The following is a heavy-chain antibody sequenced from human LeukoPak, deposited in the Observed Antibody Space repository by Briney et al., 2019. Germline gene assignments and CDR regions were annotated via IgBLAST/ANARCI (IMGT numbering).Heavy chain of an antibody. D-gene: IGHD3-9*01. CDR2: ISGSGGSK. V-gene: IGHV3-23*01. J-gene: IGHJ4*02. CDR1: GFTFSSYA. Sequence: GGSLRLSCAASGFTFSSYAMSWVRQAPGKGLEWVSAISGSGGSKYYADSVKGRFTIFRDNAKNTVYLQMNSLRDEDTAVYYGVIGDILYYYYYFYYWGQGTLVTVSS. CDR3: VIGDILYYYYYFYY.